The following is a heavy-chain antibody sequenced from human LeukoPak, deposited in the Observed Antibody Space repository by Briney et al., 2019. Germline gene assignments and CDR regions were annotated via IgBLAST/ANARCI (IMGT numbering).Heavy chain of an antibody. CDR2: INAGNGNT. J-gene: IGHJ4*02. V-gene: IGHV1-3*03. Sequence: GASVKVSCKASGYTFTSYAMHWVRQAPGQRLEWMGWINAGNGNTKYSQEFQGRVTITRDTSASTAYMELSSLRSEDMAVYYCARGRFLEWLLYELDYWGQGTLVTVSS. D-gene: IGHD3-3*01. CDR3: ARGRFLEWLLYELDY. CDR1: GYTFTSYA.